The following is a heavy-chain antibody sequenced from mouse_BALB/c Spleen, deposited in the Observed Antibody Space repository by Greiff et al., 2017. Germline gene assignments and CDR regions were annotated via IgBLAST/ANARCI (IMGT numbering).Heavy chain of an antibody. D-gene: IGHD1-1*01. J-gene: IGHJ2*01. CDR3: ARKGFTTLLDY. V-gene: IGHV5-17*02. Sequence: EVMLVESGGGLVQPGGSRKLSCAASGFTFSSFGMHWVRQAPEKGLEWVAYISSGSSTIYYADTVKGRFTISRDNPKNTLFLQMTSLRSEDTAMYYCARKGFTTLLDYWGQGTTLTVSS. CDR1: GFTFSSFG. CDR2: ISSGSSTI.